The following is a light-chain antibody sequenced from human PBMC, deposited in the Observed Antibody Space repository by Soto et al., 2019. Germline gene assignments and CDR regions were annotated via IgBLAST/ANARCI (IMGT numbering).Light chain of an antibody. V-gene: IGKV1-33*01. CDR3: QQYANLLYT. CDR1: QNINNY. Sequence: DIQVTQSPSFLSASVGDRVTITCQATQNINNYLNWYQLKPGKPPNLLIYDASTLETGVPSRFIGSGSQTHFTLTINSLQPEDTATYYCQQYANLLYTFGQGTKLEI. J-gene: IGKJ2*01. CDR2: DAS.